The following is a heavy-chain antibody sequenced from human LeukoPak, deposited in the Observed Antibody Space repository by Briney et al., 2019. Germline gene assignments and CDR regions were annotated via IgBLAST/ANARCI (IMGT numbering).Heavy chain of an antibody. J-gene: IGHJ4*02. CDR1: GGSISSSSHY. CDR2: IYYSGST. CDR3: ARNDDGGTFWDY. V-gene: IGHV4-39*01. Sequence: SETLSLTCTVSGGSISSSSHYWGWIRQPPGKGLEWIGSIYYSGSTYYNPSLKSRVTISVDTSKNQFSLKLSSVTAADTAVYYCARNDDGGTFWDYWGQGTLVTVSS. D-gene: IGHD4-23*01.